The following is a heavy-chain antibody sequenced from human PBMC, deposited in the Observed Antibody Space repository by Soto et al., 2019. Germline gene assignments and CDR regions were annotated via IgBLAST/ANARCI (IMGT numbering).Heavy chain of an antibody. J-gene: IGHJ2*01. CDR3: AKDLGPPVRSHYPYWHFDV. CDR1: GFTFSSYA. V-gene: IGHV3-23*01. Sequence: EVQLLESGGGLVQPGGSLSLSCAASGFTFSSYAMSWVRQTPGKGLEWVAGISGSGGATYYADAVKGRLTISRDNSNNTLYLQMNSLRVEDTAVYYCAKDLGPPVRSHYPYWHFDVWGRVTLVTVSS. D-gene: IGHD3-10*01. CDR2: ISGSGGAT.